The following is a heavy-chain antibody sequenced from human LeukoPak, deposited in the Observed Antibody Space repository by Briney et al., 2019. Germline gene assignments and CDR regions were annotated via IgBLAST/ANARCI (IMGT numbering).Heavy chain of an antibody. V-gene: IGHV1-2*02. Sequence: VASVKVSCKASGYTFTSYGISWVRQAPGQGLEWMGWINPNSGGTNYAQKFQGRVTMTRDTSISTAYMELSRLRSDDTAVYYCARGGLIAMVRGVIIESGLLNYWGQGTLVTVSS. CDR1: GYTFTSYG. CDR2: INPNSGGT. J-gene: IGHJ4*02. CDR3: ARGGLIAMVRGVIIESGLLNY. D-gene: IGHD3-10*01.